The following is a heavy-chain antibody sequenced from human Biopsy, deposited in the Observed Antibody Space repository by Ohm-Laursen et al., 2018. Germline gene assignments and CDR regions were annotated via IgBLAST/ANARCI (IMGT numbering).Heavy chain of an antibody. V-gene: IGHV1-46*01. D-gene: IGHD5-24*01. CDR3: ARAGVGSDGTDSYYYGMDV. CDR2: ISPSGATT. Sequence: SVKVSCKASGNTFATYHIHWVRQAPGQGLEWMGVISPSGATTSFSQKFQGRITMTRDTSTGTVYMDLNSLGSEDMAVYYCARAGVGSDGTDSYYYGMDVWGPGTTVTVSS. CDR1: GNTFATYH. J-gene: IGHJ6*02.